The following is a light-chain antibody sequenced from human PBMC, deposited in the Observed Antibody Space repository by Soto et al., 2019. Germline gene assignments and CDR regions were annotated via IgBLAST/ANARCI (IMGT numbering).Light chain of an antibody. Sequence: QSVLSQPPSASGSPGQSVTISCTGTSSDVGHYNSVSWYQQHPGKAPKLLIYEVSQRPSGVPDRFSGLKSGNTASLTVSGLQADEEADYYCASYTVRENWVFGGGTKVTVL. CDR3: ASYTVRENWV. CDR1: SSDVGHYNS. J-gene: IGLJ3*02. CDR2: EVS. V-gene: IGLV2-8*01.